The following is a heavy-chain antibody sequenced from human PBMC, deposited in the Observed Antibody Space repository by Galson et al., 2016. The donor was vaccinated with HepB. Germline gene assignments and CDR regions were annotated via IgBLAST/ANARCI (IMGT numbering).Heavy chain of an antibody. CDR2: IYYVGRA. D-gene: IGHD1-26*01. Sequence: ETLSITCRVSGDSIGSSSYHWAWIRQPPGKGLEWIGSIYYVGRAYYRSSLKSRLTISLDPAKNHISLNLTSVTAADTAVYYCATVPGWESGIYDHWGQGTLVSVSS. J-gene: IGHJ4*02. CDR3: ATVPGWESGIYDH. V-gene: IGHV4-39*02. CDR1: GDSIGSSSYH.